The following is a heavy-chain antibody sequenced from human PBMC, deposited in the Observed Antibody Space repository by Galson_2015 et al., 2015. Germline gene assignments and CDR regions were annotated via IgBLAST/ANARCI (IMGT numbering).Heavy chain of an antibody. J-gene: IGHJ4*02. CDR2: INPSGGST. CDR1: GYTFTSYY. Sequence: SVKVSCKASGYTFTSYYMHWVRQAPGQGLEWMGIINPSGGSTSYAQKFQGRFTMTRDTSTSTVYMELSSLRSEDTAVYYCARDLTEWLQLTYYFDYWGQGTLVTVSS. V-gene: IGHV1-46*01. CDR3: ARDLTEWLQLTYYFDY. D-gene: IGHD5-24*01.